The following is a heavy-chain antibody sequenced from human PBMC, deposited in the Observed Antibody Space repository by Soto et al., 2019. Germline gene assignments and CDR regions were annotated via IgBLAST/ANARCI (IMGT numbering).Heavy chain of an antibody. CDR1: GGSFSGYY. V-gene: IGHV4-34*01. D-gene: IGHD2-2*01. Sequence: QVQLQQWGAGLLKPSETLSLTCAVYGGSFSGYYWSWIRQPPGKGLEWIGEINHSGSTNYNPSLKSRVTISVDTSKNQFSLKLSSVTAADTAVYYCARDGTKSARCCSSTSCPPKGWFDPWGQGTLVTVSS. J-gene: IGHJ5*02. CDR2: INHSGST. CDR3: ARDGTKSARCCSSTSCPPKGWFDP.